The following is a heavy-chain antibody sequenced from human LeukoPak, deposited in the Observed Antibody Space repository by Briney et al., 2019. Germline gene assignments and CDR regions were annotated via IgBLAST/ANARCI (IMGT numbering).Heavy chain of an antibody. CDR1: GYTFTGYF. CDR3: ARANRIQLWSFFDY. D-gene: IGHD5-18*01. V-gene: IGHV1-2*02. Sequence: ASVKVSCKASGYTFTGYFIHWVRQAPGQGLEWMGWINPNNGGTNYAQKFQGRVTMTRDTSISTAYMELSRLRSDDTAVYYCARANRIQLWSFFDYWGQGTLVTVSS. J-gene: IGHJ4*02. CDR2: INPNNGGT.